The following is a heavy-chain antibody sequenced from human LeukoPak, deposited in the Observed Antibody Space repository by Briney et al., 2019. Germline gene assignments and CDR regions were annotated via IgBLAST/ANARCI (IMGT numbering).Heavy chain of an antibody. D-gene: IGHD5-18*01. Sequence: GGSLRLSCAASGLTFSIEMNWVRQAPGKGLEWISYISTSGASTYYADSVKGRFTVSRDNAKNSMYLRMDTLRAEDTAVYCCARERGYNYGYSGYYDQWGQGILVTVSS. CDR1: GLTFSIE. CDR2: ISTSGAST. CDR3: ARERGYNYGYSGYYDQ. V-gene: IGHV3-48*03. J-gene: IGHJ4*02.